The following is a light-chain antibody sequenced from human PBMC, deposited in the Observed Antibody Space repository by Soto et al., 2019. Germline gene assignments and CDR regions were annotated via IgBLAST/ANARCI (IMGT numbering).Light chain of an antibody. J-gene: IGKJ5*01. Sequence: EIVLTQSPATLSLSPGERATLSCRASQSVSSYLAWYQQKPGQAPRLLIYDASNRATGSPARFSGSGSGTDFTLTISSLEPADFAVYYCQQRSNWPITFGQGTRLEIK. CDR1: QSVSSY. CDR2: DAS. V-gene: IGKV3-11*01. CDR3: QQRSNWPIT.